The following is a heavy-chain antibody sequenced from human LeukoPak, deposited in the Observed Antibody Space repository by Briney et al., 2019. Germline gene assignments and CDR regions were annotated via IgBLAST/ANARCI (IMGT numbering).Heavy chain of an antibody. V-gene: IGHV4-39*07. Sequence: SETLSLTCSVSGGSISSSSNYWGWIRQPPGKGLEWIGSIYYGGNTYYNPSLKSRVTISVDTSKNQFSLRLSSVTAADTAVYYCARQVRFCSGSSCYREFDYWGQGTLVTVSS. CDR1: GGSISSSSNY. CDR3: ARQVRFCSGSSCYREFDY. D-gene: IGHD2-15*01. J-gene: IGHJ4*02. CDR2: IYYGGNT.